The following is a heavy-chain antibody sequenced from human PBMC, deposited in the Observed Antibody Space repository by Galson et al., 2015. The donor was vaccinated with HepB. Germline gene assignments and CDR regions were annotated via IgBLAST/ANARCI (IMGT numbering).Heavy chain of an antibody. CDR2: ITSSGSLI. J-gene: IGHJ5*02. CDR1: GFTFSSYE. D-gene: IGHD6-13*01. Sequence: SLRLSCAASGFTFSSYEMNWVRQAPGKGLEWVSYITSSGSLIYYADSVKGRFTISRDNAKNSLYLHMNSLRAEDTAVYYCARDTSAAGTRFDPWGQGTLVTVSS. CDR3: ARDTSAAGTRFDP. V-gene: IGHV3-48*03.